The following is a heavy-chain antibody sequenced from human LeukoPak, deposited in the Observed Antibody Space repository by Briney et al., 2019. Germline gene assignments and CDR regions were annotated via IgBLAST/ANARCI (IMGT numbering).Heavy chain of an antibody. CDR1: GYTFTSYA. J-gene: IGHJ4*02. Sequence: ASVKVSCKASGYTFTSYAMNWVRQAPGQGLEWMGWISTYNGNTNYAQKLQGRVTMTTDTSTSTAYMELRSLRSDDTAVYYCARARTLSGVDYWGQGTLVTVSS. D-gene: IGHD7-27*01. CDR3: ARARTLSGVDY. CDR2: ISTYNGNT. V-gene: IGHV1-18*01.